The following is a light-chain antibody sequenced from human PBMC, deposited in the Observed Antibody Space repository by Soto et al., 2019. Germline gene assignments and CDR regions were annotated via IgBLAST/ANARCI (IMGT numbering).Light chain of an antibody. CDR3: QQRSNWPSIT. CDR2: EAS. V-gene: IGKV3-11*01. CDR1: QSVSSY. Sequence: EIAMTQSPDTLSVSPGDRATLSCRASQSVSSYLAWYQQKPGQAPRLLMYEASNRATGIPARFSGSGSGTDFTLTISSLEPEDFAVYYCQQRSNWPSITFGQGTRLEIK. J-gene: IGKJ5*01.